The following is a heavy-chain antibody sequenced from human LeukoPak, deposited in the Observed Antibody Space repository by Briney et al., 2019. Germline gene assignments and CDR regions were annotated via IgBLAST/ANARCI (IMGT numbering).Heavy chain of an antibody. CDR2: ITGSSRST. CDR3: AKDTPLFGYSSCWSSNAFDF. J-gene: IGHJ4*02. CDR1: GFTFSSYP. V-gene: IGHV3-23*01. D-gene: IGHD6-19*01. Sequence: GGALRLCCAASGFTFSSYPMSRVRRAPGKGLEWVPTITGSSRSTYFADSVRGRFTISRDNAKNTLYLQINNQRAEDTAIYYCAKDTPLFGYSSCWSSNAFDFWGQGTLVTVSS.